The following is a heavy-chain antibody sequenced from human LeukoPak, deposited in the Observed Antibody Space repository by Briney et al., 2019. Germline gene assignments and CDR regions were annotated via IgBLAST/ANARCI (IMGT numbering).Heavy chain of an antibody. Sequence: GGSLRLSCAASGFTFDDYAMHWVRQAPGKGLEWVSGISWNSGSIGYADSVKGRFTISRDNAKNSLYLQMNSLRAEDTALYYCARGGFVWGSYRPFDYWGQGTLVTVSS. CDR2: ISWNSGSI. CDR3: ARGGFVWGSYRPFDY. D-gene: IGHD3-16*02. J-gene: IGHJ4*02. V-gene: IGHV3-9*01. CDR1: GFTFDDYA.